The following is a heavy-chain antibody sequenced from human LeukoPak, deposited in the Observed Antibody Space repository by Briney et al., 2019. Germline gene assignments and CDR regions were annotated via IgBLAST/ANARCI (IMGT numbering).Heavy chain of an antibody. V-gene: IGHV3-53*01. CDR2: IYSGGDT. Sequence: GGSLRLSCAASGFTVSSNYMGWVRQTPGKGLEWVSVIYSGGDTYYADSVKGRFTISRDNSKNTLYLQMNSLRAEDTAVYYCAKAPGRGSIAARREEDYWGQGTLVTVSS. D-gene: IGHD6-6*01. J-gene: IGHJ4*02. CDR1: GFTVSSNY. CDR3: AKAPGRGSIAARREEDY.